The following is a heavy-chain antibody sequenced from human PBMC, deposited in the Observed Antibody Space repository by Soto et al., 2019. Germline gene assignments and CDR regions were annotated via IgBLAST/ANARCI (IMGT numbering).Heavy chain of an antibody. Sequence: ASVKVSCKASGYTFTGYYMHWVRQAPGQGLEWMGWINPNSGGTNYAQKFQGWVTMTRDTSISTAYMELSRLRSDDTAVYYCARTPIAAATKGSYYYYYYGMDVWGQGTTVTVSS. CDR2: INPNSGGT. CDR3: ARTPIAAATKGSYYYYYYGMDV. V-gene: IGHV1-2*04. J-gene: IGHJ6*02. CDR1: GYTFTGYY. D-gene: IGHD6-13*01.